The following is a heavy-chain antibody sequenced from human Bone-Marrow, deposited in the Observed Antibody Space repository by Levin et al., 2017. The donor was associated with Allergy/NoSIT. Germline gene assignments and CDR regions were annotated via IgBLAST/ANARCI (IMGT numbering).Heavy chain of an antibody. V-gene: IGHV3-53*01. CDR1: GFTVSSNF. J-gene: IGHJ6*02. CDR3: ARDKGLGGYYYYGLDV. D-gene: IGHD3-16*01. Sequence: GESLKISCAASGFTVSSNFMSWVRQAPGKGLEWVSVIYIGGSTNYADSVKGRFTISRDNSKNTLYLQMNSLRVEDTAVYYCARDKGLGGYYYYGLDVWGQGTTVTVSS. CDR2: IYIGGST.